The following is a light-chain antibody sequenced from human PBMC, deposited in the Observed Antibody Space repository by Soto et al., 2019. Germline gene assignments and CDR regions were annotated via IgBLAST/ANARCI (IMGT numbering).Light chain of an antibody. Sequence: QSVLTQQPAASGTPGQRVPISCSGSNSNIGSDSVFWYQQLPGTPPKLLIFIDNQRPSGVPDRFSGSKSGTSASLAISGLRSEDEADYYCAAWDDSLNGWVFGGGTKLTVL. CDR2: IDN. J-gene: IGLJ3*02. V-gene: IGLV1-47*01. CDR1: NSNIGSDS. CDR3: AAWDDSLNGWV.